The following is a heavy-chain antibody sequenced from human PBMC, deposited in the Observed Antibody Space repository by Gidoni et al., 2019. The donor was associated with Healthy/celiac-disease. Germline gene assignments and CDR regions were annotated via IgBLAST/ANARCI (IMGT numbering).Heavy chain of an antibody. Sequence: EVQLVESGGGLVQPGRSLRLSCAASGCTFDEYAMHWVRQAPGKGLEWVSCISWNSGSIGYAHSVKGRFTISRDNAKNSLYLQMNSLRAEDTALYYCAKDIRVGLILGGMDVWGQGTTVTVSS. CDR1: GCTFDEYA. D-gene: IGHD3-9*01. CDR2: ISWNSGSI. V-gene: IGHV3-9*01. J-gene: IGHJ6*02. CDR3: AKDIRVGLILGGMDV.